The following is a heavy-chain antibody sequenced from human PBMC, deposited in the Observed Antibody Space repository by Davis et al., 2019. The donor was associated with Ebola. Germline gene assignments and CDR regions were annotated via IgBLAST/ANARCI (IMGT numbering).Heavy chain of an antibody. V-gene: IGHV3-30*19. CDR1: GFTFSSYG. D-gene: IGHD2-15*01. CDR2: ISYDGSNK. CDR3: AKSSNLNY. J-gene: IGHJ4*02. Sequence: GESLKISCAASGFTFSSYGMHWVRQAPGKGLEWVAVISYDGSNKYYADSVKGRFTISRDNSKNTLYLQMNSLRAEDTAVYYCAKSSNLNYWGQGTLVTVSS.